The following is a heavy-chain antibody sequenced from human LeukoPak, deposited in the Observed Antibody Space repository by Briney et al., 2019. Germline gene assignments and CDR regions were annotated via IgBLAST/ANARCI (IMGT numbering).Heavy chain of an antibody. V-gene: IGHV4-59*08. J-gene: IGHJ3*02. CDR3: ARPRFPGXSSGWYFI. CDR1: GGSISSYY. Sequence: SETLSLTCTVSGGSISSYYWSWIRQPPGKGLEWIGYIYYSGSTNYNPSLKSRVTISVDTSKNQFSLKLSSVTAADTAVYYCARPRFPGXSSGWYFIWGQGTMVTVSS. CDR2: IYYSGST. D-gene: IGHD6-19*01.